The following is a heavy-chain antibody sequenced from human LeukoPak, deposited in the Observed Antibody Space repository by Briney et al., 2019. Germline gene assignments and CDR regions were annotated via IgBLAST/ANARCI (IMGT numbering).Heavy chain of an antibody. D-gene: IGHD5-18*01. V-gene: IGHV4-39*01. CDR1: GGSMSSSSHY. CDR3: ARAGYSYGIISYFDS. J-gene: IGHJ4*02. Sequence: SETLSLTCTVSGGSMSSSSHYWGWIRQPPGKGLEWIGVSTYYNPSLKNRVTISRDTSKNQFSLKLSSVTAADTAIYYCARAGYSYGIISYFDSWGQGTLVTVSS. CDR2: VST.